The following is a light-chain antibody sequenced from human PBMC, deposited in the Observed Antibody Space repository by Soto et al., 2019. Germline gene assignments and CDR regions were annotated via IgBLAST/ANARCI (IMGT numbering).Light chain of an antibody. J-gene: IGLJ3*02. CDR1: GSDIGAYNF. CDR3: YSYAGRNIWV. Sequence: QSALAQPPSASGSPGQSVTISCTGSGSDIGAYNFVSWYQQHPGKAPKLMIFGVTERPSGVPDRFSGSKSGNTASLTVSGLQADDEAVYNCYSYAGRNIWVFGGGTKLTVL. V-gene: IGLV2-8*01. CDR2: GVT.